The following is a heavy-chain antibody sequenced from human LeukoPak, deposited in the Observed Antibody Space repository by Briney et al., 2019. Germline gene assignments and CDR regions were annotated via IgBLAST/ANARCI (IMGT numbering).Heavy chain of an antibody. J-gene: IGHJ4*02. CDR2: INHSGST. CDR1: GGSFSGYY. Sequence: PSETLSLTCAVYGGSFSGYYWSWIRQPPGKGLEWIGEINHSGSTNYNPSLKSRVTISVDTSKNQFSLKLSSVTAADTAVYYCARGSKYYDILGWGQGTLVTVPS. CDR3: ARGSKYYDILG. D-gene: IGHD3-9*01. V-gene: IGHV4-34*01.